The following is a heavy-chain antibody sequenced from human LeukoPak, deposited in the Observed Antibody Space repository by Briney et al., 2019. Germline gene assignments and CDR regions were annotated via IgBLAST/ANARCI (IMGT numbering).Heavy chain of an antibody. CDR1: GYTFTCYY. CDR3: ARVVIAAAGTDLGSASDY. CDR2: INPNSGGT. Sequence: ASVKVSCKASGYTFTCYYMHWVRQAPGQGLEWMGWINPNSGGTNYAQKFQGRVTMTRDTSISTAYMELSRLRSDDTAVYYCARVVIAAAGTDLGSASDYWGQGTLVTVSS. J-gene: IGHJ4*02. D-gene: IGHD6-13*01. V-gene: IGHV1-2*02.